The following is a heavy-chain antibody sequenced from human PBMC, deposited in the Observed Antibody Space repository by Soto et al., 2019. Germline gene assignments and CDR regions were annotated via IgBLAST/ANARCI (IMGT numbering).Heavy chain of an antibody. J-gene: IGHJ6*02. Sequence: SVKVSCKASGGTFSSYAVSWVRQAPGQGLEWMGGIIHIFGTANYAQKFQGRVTITADESTSTAYMELSSLRSEDTAVYYCARDNLLRFLEWSPQTKTYYYYGMDVWGQGTTVTVSS. CDR1: GGTFSSYA. CDR2: IIHIFGTA. D-gene: IGHD3-3*01. CDR3: ARDNLLRFLEWSPQTKTYYYYGMDV. V-gene: IGHV1-69*13.